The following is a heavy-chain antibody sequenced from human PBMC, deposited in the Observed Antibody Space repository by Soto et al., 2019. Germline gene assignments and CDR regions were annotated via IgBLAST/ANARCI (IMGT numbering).Heavy chain of an antibody. Sequence: RASVKVSCKASGYTFTSYHINWVRQAPGQGLEWMGLISVNNDNTNYVQKLQGRVTMTTDTSTSTAYMELRSLRSDDTAIYYCARSYGSGRNFRPYDYWGQGSLVTVSS. D-gene: IGHD3-10*01. CDR2: ISVNNDNT. V-gene: IGHV1-18*01. J-gene: IGHJ4*02. CDR3: ARSYGSGRNFRPYDY. CDR1: GYTFTSYH.